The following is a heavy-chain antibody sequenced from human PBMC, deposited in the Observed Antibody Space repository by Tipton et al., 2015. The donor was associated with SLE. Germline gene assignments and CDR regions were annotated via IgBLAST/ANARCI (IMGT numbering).Heavy chain of an antibody. D-gene: IGHD3-10*01. CDR2: IYTSGST. Sequence: LRLSCTVSGGSISSGSYYWSWIRQPAGKGLEWIGRIYTSGSTNYNPSLKSRVTISVDSSKNQFSLKPSSVTAADTAVYYCAAQGYYGSGGGFLDYWGQGTLVTVSS. CDR3: AAQGYYGSGGGFLDY. CDR1: GGSISSGSYY. V-gene: IGHV4-61*02. J-gene: IGHJ4*02.